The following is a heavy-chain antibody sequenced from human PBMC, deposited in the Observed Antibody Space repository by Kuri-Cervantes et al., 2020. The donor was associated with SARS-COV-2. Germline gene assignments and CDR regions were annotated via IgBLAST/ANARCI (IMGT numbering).Heavy chain of an antibody. CDR1: GYTFTSYG. D-gene: IGHD3-3*01. J-gene: IGHJ4*02. CDR2: ISAYNGNT. V-gene: IGHV1-18*04. Sequence: ASVKVSCKASGYTFTSYGISWVRQAPGQGLECMGWISAYNGNTNYAQKLQGRVTMTRDTSTSTVYMELSSLRSEDTAVYYCARDARPSAWQTLFDYWGQGTLVTVSS. CDR3: ARDARPSAWQTLFDY.